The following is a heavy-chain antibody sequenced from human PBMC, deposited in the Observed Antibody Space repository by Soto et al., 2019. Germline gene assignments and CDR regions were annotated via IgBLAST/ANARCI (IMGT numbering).Heavy chain of an antibody. CDR3: ARITMVRGVINRIDY. CDR2: IYPGDSDT. CDR1: GYSFTSYW. V-gene: IGHV5-51*01. D-gene: IGHD3-10*01. J-gene: IGHJ4*02. Sequence: PGESLKISCKGSGYSFTSYWIGWVRQMPGKGLEWMGIIYPGDSDTRYSPSFQGQVTISADKSISTAYLQWSSLKASDTAMYYCARITMVRGVINRIDYWGQGTLVTVSS.